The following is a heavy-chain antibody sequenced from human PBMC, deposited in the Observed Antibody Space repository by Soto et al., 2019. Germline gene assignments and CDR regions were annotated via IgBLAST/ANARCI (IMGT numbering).Heavy chain of an antibody. CDR2: IFSTGTT. J-gene: IGHJ3*02. CDR3: ASSSDAFDI. V-gene: IGHV4-39*02. Sequence: SETLSLTCTVSGGSISSSNFYWAWIRQPPGKGLEWIGSIFSTGTTYYNPSLKSRVTISVDTSKNHFSLRLSSVTAADTAVYYCASSSDAFDIWGQGTMVTVSS. CDR1: GGSISSSNFY.